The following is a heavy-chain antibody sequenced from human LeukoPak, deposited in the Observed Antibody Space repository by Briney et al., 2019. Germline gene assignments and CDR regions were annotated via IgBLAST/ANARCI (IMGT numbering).Heavy chain of an antibody. CDR3: ATPPPRIAVALLDY. CDR2: FDPKDGET. D-gene: IGHD6-19*01. J-gene: IGHJ4*02. V-gene: IGHV1-24*01. Sequence: ASVKVSCKVSGYTLTELSMHWVRQAPGKGLEWMGGFDPKDGETIYAQKFQGRVTMTEDTSTDTAYMELSSLRSEDTAVYYCATPPPRIAVALLDYWGQGTLVTVSS. CDR1: GYTLTELS.